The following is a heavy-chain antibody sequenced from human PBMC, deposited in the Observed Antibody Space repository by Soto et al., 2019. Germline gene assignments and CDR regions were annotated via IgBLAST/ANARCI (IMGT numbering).Heavy chain of an antibody. V-gene: IGHV1-58*02. J-gene: IGHJ3*02. CDR2: IVVGSGNT. CDR1: GFTFTSSA. D-gene: IGHD2-15*01. CDR3: AAAVSLDPKLHDAFDI. Sequence: QMQLVQSGPEVKKPGTSVKVSCKASGFTFTSSAMQWVRQARGQRLEWIGWIVVGSGNTNYAKKFQERVTITRDMSTSTAYMELSSLRSEDTAVYYCAAAVSLDPKLHDAFDIWGQGTMVTVSS.